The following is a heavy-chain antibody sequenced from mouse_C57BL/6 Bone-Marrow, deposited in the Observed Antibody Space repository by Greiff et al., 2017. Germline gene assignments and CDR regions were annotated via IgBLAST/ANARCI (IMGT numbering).Heavy chain of an antibody. CDR1: GFSLSTSGMG. V-gene: IGHV8-12*01. CDR3: ARRKDWYFDV. CDR2: IYWEDDK. J-gene: IGHJ1*03. Sequence: QVQLKESGPGILQSSQTLSLTCSFSGFSLSTSGMGVSWIRQPSGKGLEWLAHIYWEDDKRDNPSLKSRLTISKDTSRNQVFLKITSVDTADTATCYGARRKDWYFDVWGTVTTVTVTS.